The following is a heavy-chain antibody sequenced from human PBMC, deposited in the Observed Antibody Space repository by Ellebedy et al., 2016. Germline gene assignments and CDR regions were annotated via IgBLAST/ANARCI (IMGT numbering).Heavy chain of an antibody. CDR2: IYYSGST. V-gene: IGHV4-59*01. J-gene: IGHJ3*02. CDR1: GGSISSYY. Sequence: SETLSLTXTVSGGSISSYYWSWIRQPPGKGLEWIGYIYYSGSTNYNPSLKSRVTISVDTSKNQFSLKLSSVTAADTAVYYCARDVNDAFDIWGQGTMVTVSS. CDR3: ARDVNDAFDI.